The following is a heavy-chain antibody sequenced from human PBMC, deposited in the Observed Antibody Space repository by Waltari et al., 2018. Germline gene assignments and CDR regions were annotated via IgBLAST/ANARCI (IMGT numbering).Heavy chain of an antibody. CDR1: GGSISRYY. V-gene: IGHV4-59*01. D-gene: IGHD6-25*01. CDR3: ARDGIAARGVYYFDY. Sequence: QVQLQESGPGLVTPSETLSLTCTVSGGSISRYYWRWIRQPPGKGLEWIGYIYYSGSTNYNPSLKSRVTISVDTSKNQFSLKLSSVTAADTAVYYCARDGIAARGVYYFDYWGQGTLVTVSS. J-gene: IGHJ4*02. CDR2: IYYSGST.